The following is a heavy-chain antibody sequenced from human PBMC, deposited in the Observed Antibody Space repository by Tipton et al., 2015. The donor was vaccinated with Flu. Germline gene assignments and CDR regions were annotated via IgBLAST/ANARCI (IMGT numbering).Heavy chain of an antibody. CDR3: ARGSGSGTYVIFDF. CDR1: GASISDYY. Sequence: LRLSCSVSGASISDYYWNWIRQRPGKGLEWLAHISYSGTTDYNPSLKSRLSMSVDTSKSQFSLKLTSVTAADTAVYYCARGSGSGTYVIFDFWGQGTLVTVSS. D-gene: IGHD3-10*01. J-gene: IGHJ4*02. CDR2: ISYSGTT. V-gene: IGHV4-59*12.